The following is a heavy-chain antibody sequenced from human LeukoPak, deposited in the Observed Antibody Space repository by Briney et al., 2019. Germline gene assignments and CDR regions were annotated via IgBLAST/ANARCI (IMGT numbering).Heavy chain of an antibody. CDR2: ISSSSSYT. CDR1: GFTFSDYY. D-gene: IGHD2-2*01. J-gene: IGHJ3*02. CDR3: ARLGYCSSTSCYDPALDAFDI. V-gene: IGHV3-11*06. Sequence: GGSLRLSCAASGFTFSDYYMSWIRQAPGEGLEWVSYISSSSSYTNYADSVKGRFTISRDNAKNSLYLQMNSLRAEDTAVYYCARLGYCSSTSCYDPALDAFDIWGQGTMVTVSS.